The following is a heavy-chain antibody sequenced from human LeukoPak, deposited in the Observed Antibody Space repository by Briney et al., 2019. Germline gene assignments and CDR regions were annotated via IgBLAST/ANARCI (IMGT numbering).Heavy chain of an antibody. CDR1: GGSISSSSYF. D-gene: IGHD5-18*01. CDR2: IYYSGST. V-gene: IGHV4-39*01. J-gene: IGHJ4*02. CDR3: ARDGYTYGSFDY. Sequence: PSETLSLTCSVSGGSISSSSYFWGWIRQPPGKGLEWIGSIYYSGSTYSNPSLKSRVTISVDTSKSQSSLKLSSVTAADTAVYYCARDGYTYGSFDYWGQGTLVTVSS.